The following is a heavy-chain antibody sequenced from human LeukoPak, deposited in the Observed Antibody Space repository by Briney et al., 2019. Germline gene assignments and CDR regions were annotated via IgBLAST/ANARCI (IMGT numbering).Heavy chain of an antibody. V-gene: IGHV3-33*01. Sequence: PGGSLRLSCAASGFTFSSYGMHWVRPAPGKGLERVAVIWYDGSNKYYVDTVKGRFTISRDNSKNTLYLQMNSLRAEDTAVYYCARDQNEGYGDYFYYFDYSGQGTLVTVSS. D-gene: IGHD4-17*01. CDR3: ARDQNEGYGDYFYYFDY. CDR2: IWYDGSNK. CDR1: GFTFSSYG. J-gene: IGHJ4*02.